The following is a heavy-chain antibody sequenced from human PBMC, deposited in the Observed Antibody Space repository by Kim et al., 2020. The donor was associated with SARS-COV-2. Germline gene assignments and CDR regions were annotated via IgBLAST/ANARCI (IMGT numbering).Heavy chain of an antibody. J-gene: IGHJ5*02. D-gene: IGHD2-15*01. Sequence: SETLSLTCAVYGGSISSSNWWSWVRQPPGKGLEWIGEIYNSGSTNYNPSLKSRATTSVEKSENQFSLKLCSVTAADTAVYYWARAVGFATRFDPWGQRTRVTVSS. CDR1: GGSISSSNW. CDR3: ARAVGFATRFDP. V-gene: IGHV4-4*02. CDR2: IYNSGST.